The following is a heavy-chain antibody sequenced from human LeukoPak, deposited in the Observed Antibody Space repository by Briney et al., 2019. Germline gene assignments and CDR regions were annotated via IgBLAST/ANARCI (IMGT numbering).Heavy chain of an antibody. D-gene: IGHD3-10*01. J-gene: IGHJ5*02. Sequence: ASVKVSCKASGYTFTRYYMNWVRQAPGQGLEGMGIINPSGGSTNYAQKFQGRVTMTSDTSTSTIYMEVSSLRSEDTAVYYCATSFRAVNWFDPWGQGTPVTVSS. V-gene: IGHV1-46*01. CDR2: INPSGGST. CDR1: GYTFTRYY. CDR3: ATSFRAVNWFDP.